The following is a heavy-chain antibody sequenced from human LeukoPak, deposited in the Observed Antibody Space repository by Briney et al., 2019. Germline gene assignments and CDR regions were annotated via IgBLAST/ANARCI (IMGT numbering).Heavy chain of an antibody. J-gene: IGHJ4*02. Sequence: SETLSLTCTVSGGSISSYYWSWIRQPAGKGLEWIGRIYTSGSTNYNPSLKSRVTMSVDTSKNQFSLKLSSVTAADTAVYYCTRGTVTIHYFDYWGQGALVSVSS. CDR1: GGSISSYY. CDR3: TRGTVTIHYFDY. D-gene: IGHD4-17*01. CDR2: IYTSGST. V-gene: IGHV4-4*07.